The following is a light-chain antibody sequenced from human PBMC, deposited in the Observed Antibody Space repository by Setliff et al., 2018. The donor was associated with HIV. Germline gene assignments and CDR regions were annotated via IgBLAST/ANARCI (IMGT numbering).Light chain of an antibody. V-gene: IGKV4-1*01. CDR3: QQYYSTPQT. CDR1: QSVLYSSNNKNF. J-gene: IGKJ1*01. CDR2: WAS. Sequence: DIVMTQSPDSLAASLGERATINCKSSQSVLYSSNNKNFLAWYQQKPGQPPKLLIYWASTRESGVPDRFSGSESGTDFTLTISSLQAEDVAVYYCQQYYSTPQTFGQGTKVDIK.